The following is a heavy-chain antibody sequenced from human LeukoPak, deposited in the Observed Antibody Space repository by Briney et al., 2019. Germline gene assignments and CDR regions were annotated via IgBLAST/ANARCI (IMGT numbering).Heavy chain of an antibody. V-gene: IGHV4-59*11. J-gene: IGHJ5*02. CDR2: ISYSGST. CDR1: SGTINGHY. D-gene: IGHD3-10*01. Sequence: SETLSLTCSVSSGTINGHYWSWILQPPGKGLEWIGYISYSGSTMSNPSLKSRVTISVDTSKNQFSLKVRSVTAADTAVYYCARDQVRSFGEASHWFDPWGQGTLVTVSS. CDR3: ARDQVRSFGEASHWFDP.